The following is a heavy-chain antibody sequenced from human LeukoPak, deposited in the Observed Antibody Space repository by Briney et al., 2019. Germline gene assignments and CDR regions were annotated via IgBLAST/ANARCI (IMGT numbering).Heavy chain of an antibody. CDR2: IYYTGKT. D-gene: IGHD4-17*01. J-gene: IGHJ5*02. V-gene: IGHV4-39*07. CDR3: AREGGGYGDYLGNWFDP. Sequence: SETLSLTCNVSGDSISSSSPFYWGWIRQPPGKGLERIGSIYYTGKTYNNPSLKSRVTMSVDTSKNQFSLNLSSVTAADTAVYYCAREGGGYGDYLGNWFDPWGQGALVTVS. CDR1: GDSISSSSPFY.